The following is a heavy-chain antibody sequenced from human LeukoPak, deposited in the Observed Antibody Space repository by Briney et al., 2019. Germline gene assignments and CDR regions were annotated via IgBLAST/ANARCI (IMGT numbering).Heavy chain of an antibody. CDR2: ISSSATYT. CDR3: ARETAMAPDY. CDR1: GFSFSDYY. Sequence: GGSLRLSCAASGFSFSDYYMNWIRQAPGKGLEWVSYISSSATYTDYAESVKGRFTISRDNSKNTLFLQMNSLRAEDTAVYYCARETAMAPDYWGQGTLVTVSS. V-gene: IGHV3-11*06. J-gene: IGHJ4*02. D-gene: IGHD5-18*01.